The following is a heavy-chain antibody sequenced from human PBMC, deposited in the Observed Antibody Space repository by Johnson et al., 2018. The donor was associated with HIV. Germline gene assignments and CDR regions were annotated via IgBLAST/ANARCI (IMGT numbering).Heavy chain of an antibody. D-gene: IGHD5-24*01. CDR1: GFTFSSYA. V-gene: IGHV3-64*01. Sequence: VQLVESGGGLVQPGGSLRLSCAASGFTFSSYAMHWVRQAPGKGLEYVSAISSNGGSTYYANSVKGRFTISRDNSKNTLYLQMGSLRAEDMAVYYCARVGDGNNKNAFDIWGQGTMVTVSS. CDR2: ISSNGGST. J-gene: IGHJ3*02. CDR3: ARVGDGNNKNAFDI.